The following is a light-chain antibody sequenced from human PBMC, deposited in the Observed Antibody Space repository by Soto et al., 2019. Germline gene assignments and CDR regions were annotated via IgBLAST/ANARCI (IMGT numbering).Light chain of an antibody. Sequence: EIVMTQSPATLSVSPGERATLSCRASQSVSSNLAWYQQKPGQAPRLLIYGASTRATGIPARFSGSGSGKEFTLTISSLQSEDFAVYYCQQYNNWPQWTFGKGTKVDI. J-gene: IGKJ1*01. CDR3: QQYNNWPQWT. CDR1: QSVSSN. CDR2: GAS. V-gene: IGKV3-15*01.